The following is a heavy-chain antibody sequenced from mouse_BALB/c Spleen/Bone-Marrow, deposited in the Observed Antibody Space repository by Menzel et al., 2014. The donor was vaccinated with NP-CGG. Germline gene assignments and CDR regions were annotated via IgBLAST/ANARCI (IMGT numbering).Heavy chain of an antibody. J-gene: IGHJ2*01. V-gene: IGHV7-3*02. CDR3: ARDKGRVFFDY. CDR1: GFTFTDYY. Sequence: EVQLQESGGGLVQPGGSLRLSCATSGFTFTDYYMNWVRQPPGKALEWLGFIRNKASGYTTEYSASVKSRFTISRDNSQNILYLQMNTLRVDDSASYYCARDKGRVFFDYWGQGTTLTVSS. CDR2: IRNKASGYTT. D-gene: IGHD3-3*01.